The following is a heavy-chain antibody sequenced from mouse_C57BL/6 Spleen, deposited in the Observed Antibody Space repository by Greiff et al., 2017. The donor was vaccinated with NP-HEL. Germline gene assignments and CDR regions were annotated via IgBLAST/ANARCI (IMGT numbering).Heavy chain of an antibody. V-gene: IGHV1-76*01. Sequence: VQLQESGAELVRPGASVKLSCKASGYTFTDYYINWVKQRPGQGLEWIARIYPGSGNTYYNEKFKGKATLTAEKSSSTAYMQLSSLTSEDSAVYFCARSSITTGYAMDYWGQGTSVTVSS. CDR3: ARSSITTGYAMDY. J-gene: IGHJ4*01. CDR1: GYTFTDYY. D-gene: IGHD1-2*01. CDR2: IYPGSGNT.